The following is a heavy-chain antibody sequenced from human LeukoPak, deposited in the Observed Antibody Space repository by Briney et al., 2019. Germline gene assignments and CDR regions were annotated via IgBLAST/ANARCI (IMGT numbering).Heavy chain of an antibody. CDR2: ISSSSSTI. J-gene: IGHJ6*03. D-gene: IGHD2-15*01. CDR3: ARDNIYCSGGSCGDYYYYYMDV. Sequence: GGSLRLSCAASGFTFSSYSMNWVRQAPGKGLEWVSYISSSSSTIYYADSVKGRFTISRDNAKNSLYLQMNSLRAEDTAVYYCARDNIYCSGGSCGDYYYYYMDVWGKGTTVTVSS. CDR1: GFTFSSYS. V-gene: IGHV3-48*01.